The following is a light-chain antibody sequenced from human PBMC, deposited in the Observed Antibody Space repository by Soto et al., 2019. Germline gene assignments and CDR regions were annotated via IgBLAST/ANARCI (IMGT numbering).Light chain of an antibody. CDR2: GAS. Sequence: IGLTQSPGTLSLSPGERATLSCMARQCVSRSYLAWYQQNPGQAPRLLIYGASSMATGIPDRYSANGSGTDFPLTMSGQEPDDVAVYYCQQYGSSPYTFGQRTKMEIK. J-gene: IGKJ2*01. CDR1: QCVSRSY. CDR3: QQYGSSPYT. V-gene: IGKV3-20*01.